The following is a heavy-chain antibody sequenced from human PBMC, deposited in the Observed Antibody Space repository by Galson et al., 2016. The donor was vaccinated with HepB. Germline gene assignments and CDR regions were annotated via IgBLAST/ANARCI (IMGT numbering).Heavy chain of an antibody. J-gene: IGHJ6*04. Sequence: TLSLTCTVSGDSISSDGYYWSWIRQPAGKGLEWLGRIYTTGTTSYNPSLKSRIAVSLDTSKNQFSLKLTSVTAADTAVYFCTRADPYFYYGLGVWGKGTTVTVSS. CDR3: TRADPYFYYGLGV. CDR1: GDSISSDGYY. V-gene: IGHV4-61*02. CDR2: IYTTGTT.